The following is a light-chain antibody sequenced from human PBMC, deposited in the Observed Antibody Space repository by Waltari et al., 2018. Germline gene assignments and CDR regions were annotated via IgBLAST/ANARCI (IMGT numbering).Light chain of an antibody. CDR3: MIWQSSASV. CDR2: YKSDSDQ. V-gene: IGLV5-45*03. J-gene: IGLJ2*01. CDR1: SGINVDTYR. Sequence: QAVLTQPSSPPASPGASASPTCTLRSGINVDTYRKYWYQQKPGSSPQYLLRYKSDSDQQQAAEVPSLFSESEAASDYAGIFRITGIQSADEADYYCMIWQSSASVFGGGTKLTV.